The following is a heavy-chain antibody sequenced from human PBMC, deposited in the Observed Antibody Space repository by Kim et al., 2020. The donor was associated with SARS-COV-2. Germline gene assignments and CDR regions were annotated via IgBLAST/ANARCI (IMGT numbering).Heavy chain of an antibody. D-gene: IGHD3-10*01. Sequence: SETLSLTCTVSGGSISSGGYYWSWIRQHPGKGLEWIGYIYYSGSTYYNPSLKSRVTISVDTSKNQFSLKLSSVTAADTAVYYCARDSPMVRGVIRGMDVWGQGTTVTVSS. J-gene: IGHJ6*02. CDR2: IYYSGST. CDR1: GGSISSGGYY. CDR3: ARDSPMVRGVIRGMDV. V-gene: IGHV4-31*03.